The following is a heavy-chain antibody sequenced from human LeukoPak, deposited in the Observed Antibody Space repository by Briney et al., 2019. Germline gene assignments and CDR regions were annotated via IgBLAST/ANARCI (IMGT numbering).Heavy chain of an antibody. CDR1: GFTFGDYA. J-gene: IGHJ4*02. CDR3: AKGKRYPDY. V-gene: IGHV3-7*03. Sequence: GGSLRLSCTASGFTFGDYAMSWVRQAPGKGLGWVASLNLDGSDKYYVDSVEGRFTISRDNAKNSLYLQMDSLRVEDTAVYYCAKGKRYPDYWGQGTLVTVSS. CDR2: LNLDGSDK. D-gene: IGHD1-1*01.